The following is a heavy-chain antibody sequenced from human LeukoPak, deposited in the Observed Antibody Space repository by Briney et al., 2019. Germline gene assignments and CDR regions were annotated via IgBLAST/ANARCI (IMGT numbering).Heavy chain of an antibody. Sequence: GESLKISCKGSGYTFTNYWIGWVRQMPGKGLEWMGIIYPGDSDTRYSPSFQGQVTISADKSITTAYLQWSSLMASDPAMYYCARQGYGSGNLNYWGQGTLVTVSS. CDR3: ARQGYGSGNLNY. CDR2: IYPGDSDT. V-gene: IGHV5-51*01. D-gene: IGHD3-10*01. CDR1: GYTFTNYW. J-gene: IGHJ4*02.